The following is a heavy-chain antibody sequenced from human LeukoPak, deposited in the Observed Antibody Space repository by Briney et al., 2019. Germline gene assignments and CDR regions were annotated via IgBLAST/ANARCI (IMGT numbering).Heavy chain of an antibody. V-gene: IGHV3-7*01. J-gene: IGHJ5*02. Sequence: GGSLRLSCAASGFTFSSYWMSWVRQAPGKGLEWVANIKQDGSEKYYVDSVKGRFTISRDNAKNSLYLQMNSLRAEDTAVYYCARHYSSGWYNWFDPWGQGTLVTVSS. CDR2: IKQDGSEK. CDR3: ARHYSSGWYNWFDP. D-gene: IGHD6-19*01. CDR1: GFTFSSYW.